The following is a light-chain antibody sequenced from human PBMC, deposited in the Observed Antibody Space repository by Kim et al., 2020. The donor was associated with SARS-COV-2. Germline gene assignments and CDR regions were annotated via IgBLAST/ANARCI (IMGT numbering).Light chain of an antibody. J-gene: IGKJ4*01. CDR3: LQDYDYPLT. CDR2: ATS. CDR1: QGIRND. Sequence: AIQMTQSPSYLSASVGDRVTITCRASQGIRNDLGWYQQKPGRAPNLLIYATSTLQSGVPSRFSGSGSGTDFTLTISSLQPEDVATYYCLQDYDYPLTFGGGTKLDIK. V-gene: IGKV1-6*01.